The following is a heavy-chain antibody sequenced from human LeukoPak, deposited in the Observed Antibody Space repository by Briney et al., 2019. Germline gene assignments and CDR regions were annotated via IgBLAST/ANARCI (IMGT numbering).Heavy chain of an antibody. CDR1: GGTFSSYA. V-gene: IGHV1-69*13. CDR2: IIPIFGTA. CDR3: ARDPYRGGYLPNYYGMDV. J-gene: IGHJ6*02. D-gene: IGHD3-22*01. Sequence: SVKVSCKASGGTFSSYAISWVRQAPGHGLEWMGGIIPIFGTANYAQKFQGRVTITADESTSTAYMELSSLRSEDTAVYYCARDPYRGGYLPNYYGMDVWGQGTMVTVSS.